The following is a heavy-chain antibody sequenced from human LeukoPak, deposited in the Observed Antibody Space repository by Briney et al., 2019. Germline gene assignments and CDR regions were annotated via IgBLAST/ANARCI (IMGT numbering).Heavy chain of an antibody. Sequence: GGSLRLACAASVLTFSSYGMYWVRQAPDKGLEWVAFIRYDGSNKYYADSVKGRFTISRDNSKNTLYLQMNSPRAEDTAVYYCAKDLYSGSYYYFDYWGQGTLVTVSS. CDR2: IRYDGSNK. J-gene: IGHJ4*02. D-gene: IGHD1-26*01. CDR3: AKDLYSGSYYYFDY. V-gene: IGHV3-30*02. CDR1: VLTFSSYG.